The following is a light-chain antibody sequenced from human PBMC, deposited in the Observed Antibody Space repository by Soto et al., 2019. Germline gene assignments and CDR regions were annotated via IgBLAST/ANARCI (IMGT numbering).Light chain of an antibody. CDR1: SSNIGNNA. CDR2: DDD. Sequence: QSVLTQPPSLSAAPRQRVTISCSGSSSNIGNNAVSWYQQVPGKAPKLLIYDDDVLSSGVSDRFSASKSGTSASLAISGLQSEDEADYYCSAWDDSLNGQVFGGGTQLTVL. V-gene: IGLV1-36*01. J-gene: IGLJ3*02. CDR3: SAWDDSLNGQV.